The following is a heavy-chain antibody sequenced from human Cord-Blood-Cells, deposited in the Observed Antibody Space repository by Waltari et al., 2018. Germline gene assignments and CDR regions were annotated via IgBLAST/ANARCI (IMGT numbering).Heavy chain of an antibody. J-gene: IGHJ4*02. Sequence: EVQLLESGGGLVQPGGSLRLSCAASGFTFSSYAMSWVRQAPGKGLEGVSAMRCSGGSTYYADSVKGRFTISRDNSKNTLYLQMNSLRAEDTAVYYCAKKGWFREFDYWGQGTLVTVSS. V-gene: IGHV3-23*01. CDR3: AKKGWFREFDY. D-gene: IGHD3-10*01. CDR1: GFTFSSYA. CDR2: MRCSGGST.